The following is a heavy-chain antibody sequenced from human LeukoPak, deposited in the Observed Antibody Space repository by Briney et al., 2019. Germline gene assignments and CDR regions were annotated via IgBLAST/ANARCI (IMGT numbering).Heavy chain of an antibody. CDR2: IYYSGST. CDR1: GGSISSYY. Sequence: SETLSLTCTVSGGSISSYYWTWIRQPPGKGLEWIGYIYYSGSTNYNPSLKSRVTISIDTSKNQFSLKLSSVTAADTAVYYCARGDSTVTPKYFQYWGQGTLVTVSS. D-gene: IGHD4-23*01. CDR3: ARGDSTVTPKYFQY. V-gene: IGHV4-59*01. J-gene: IGHJ1*01.